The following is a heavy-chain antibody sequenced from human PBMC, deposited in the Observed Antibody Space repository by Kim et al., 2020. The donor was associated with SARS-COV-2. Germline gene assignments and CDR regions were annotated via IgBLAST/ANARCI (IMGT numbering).Heavy chain of an antibody. J-gene: IGHJ4*02. Sequence: TYYSASPYYNPSLKSRVSISVDTSKNQFSLKLSSVTAADTAVYYCARGKIEWGRGTLVTVSS. CDR3: ARGKIE. V-gene: IGHV4-31*02. CDR2: TYYSASP.